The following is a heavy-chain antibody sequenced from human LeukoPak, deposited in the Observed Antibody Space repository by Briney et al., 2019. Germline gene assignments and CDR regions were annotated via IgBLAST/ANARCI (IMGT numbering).Heavy chain of an antibody. D-gene: IGHD2-2*01. V-gene: IGHV3-74*01. J-gene: IGHJ4*02. CDR1: GFTFSRYW. CDR2: INRDGSST. CDR3: SSQPAVLDLDC. Sequence: PTGGSLRLSCAASGFTFSRYWMHWVRQAPGKGLVWVSRINRDGSSTSYADFVKVRFTISRDNARNTLYVQMNSLRAEDTAVYYCSSQPAVLDLDCWGQGTLVTVSS.